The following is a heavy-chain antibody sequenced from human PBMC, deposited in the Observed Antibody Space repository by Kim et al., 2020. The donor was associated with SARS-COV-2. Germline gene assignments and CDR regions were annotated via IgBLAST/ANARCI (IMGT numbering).Heavy chain of an antibody. CDR2: IYYSGST. J-gene: IGHJ4*02. CDR3: ARHSRIVVVPAAILA. Sequence: SETLSLTCTVSGGSISSSSYYWGWIRPPPGQGLEWIGSIYYSGSTYYNPSLKSRVTISVDTSKNQFSLKLSSVTAADTSVYYCARHSRIVVVPAAILAWGQGTLVTVSS. CDR1: GGSISSSSYY. V-gene: IGHV4-39*01. D-gene: IGHD2-2*01.